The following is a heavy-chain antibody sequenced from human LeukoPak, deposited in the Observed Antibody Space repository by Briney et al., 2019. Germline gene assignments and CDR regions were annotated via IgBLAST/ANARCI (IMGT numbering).Heavy chain of an antibody. CDR3: ARDRTTVTAYDY. V-gene: IGHV1-18*01. J-gene: IGHJ4*02. CDR2: ISAYNGNT. D-gene: IGHD4-11*01. Sequence: ASVKVSCKASGYTLTSYGISWVRQAPGQGLEWMGWISAYNGNTNYAQKLQGRVTMTTDTSTSTAYMELRSLRSDDTAVYYCARDRTTVTAYDYWGQGTLVTVSS. CDR1: GYTLTSYG.